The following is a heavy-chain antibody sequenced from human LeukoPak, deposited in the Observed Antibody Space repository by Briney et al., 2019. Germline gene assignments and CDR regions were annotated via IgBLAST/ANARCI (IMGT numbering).Heavy chain of an antibody. CDR2: IIPIFGSA. Sequence: SVKVSCKASGGTFKKYVISWVRQAPGQGLEWMGGIIPIFGSAKYAQKFQGRITITADESTRTAYMALTSLRSEDTAIYYCARVVLRGVSLGAEDYWGQGTLVTVSS. D-gene: IGHD3-10*01. CDR1: GGTFKKYV. CDR3: ARVVLRGVSLGAEDY. J-gene: IGHJ4*02. V-gene: IGHV1-69*13.